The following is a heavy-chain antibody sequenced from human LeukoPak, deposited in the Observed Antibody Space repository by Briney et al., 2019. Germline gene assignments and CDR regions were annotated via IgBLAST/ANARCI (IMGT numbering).Heavy chain of an antibody. V-gene: IGHV3-23*01. D-gene: IGHD3-10*01. CDR2: ISGSGGST. CDR1: GFTFSSYA. J-gene: IGHJ4*02. CDR3: AKSRSYYYGSGSYHLDY. Sequence: SGGSLRLSCAASGFTFSSYAMSWVRQAPGKGLEWVSAISGSGGSTYYADSVKGRFTISRDSSKNTLYLQMNSLRAEDTAVYYCAKSRSYYYGSGSYHLDYWGQGTLVTVSS.